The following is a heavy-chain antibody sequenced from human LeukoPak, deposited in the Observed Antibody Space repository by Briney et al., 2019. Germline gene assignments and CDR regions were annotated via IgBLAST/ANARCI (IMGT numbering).Heavy chain of an antibody. V-gene: IGHV3-30*18. CDR1: GFSFSDYN. CDR3: AKDRLWFGEFSVRYFDY. J-gene: IGHJ4*02. CDR2: ISYHGINE. D-gene: IGHD3-10*01. Sequence: SGGSLRLSCAASGFSFSDYNMHWVRQAPGKGLEWMAVISYHGINEYYADSVKGRFTISRDNSKSTLYLQMNSLRAEDTAVYYCAKDRLWFGEFSVRYFDYWGQGTLVTVSS.